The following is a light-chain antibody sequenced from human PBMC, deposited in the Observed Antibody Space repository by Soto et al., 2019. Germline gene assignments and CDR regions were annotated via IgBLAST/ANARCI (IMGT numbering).Light chain of an antibody. J-gene: IGKJ4*01. V-gene: IGKV3-15*01. Sequence: EIVMTQSPATLSVSPGERATLSYRASQSVSSNLAWYQQKPGQAPRLLIFGASTRATGIPARFSGSGSGTEFTLTISSLQSEDFAVYYCQHYNNWPFTFGGGTKVEIQ. CDR2: GAS. CDR3: QHYNNWPFT. CDR1: QSVSSN.